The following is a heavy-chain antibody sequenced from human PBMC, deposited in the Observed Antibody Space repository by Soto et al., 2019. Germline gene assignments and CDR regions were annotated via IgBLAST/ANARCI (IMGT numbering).Heavy chain of an antibody. CDR3: ARDLAAGDH. J-gene: IGHJ4*02. D-gene: IGHD6-13*01. CDR2: INPTSGST. Sequence: QVQLVQSGAEVKKPGASVKVSCRASGYTFTNYYIHWVRQAPGQGLEWLGIINPTSGSTNYAQKFQGRVTLTMDTSTTTVYMELSGLRAEDTAIFYGARDLAAGDHWGQGTLVTVSS. V-gene: IGHV1-46*01. CDR1: GYTFTNYY.